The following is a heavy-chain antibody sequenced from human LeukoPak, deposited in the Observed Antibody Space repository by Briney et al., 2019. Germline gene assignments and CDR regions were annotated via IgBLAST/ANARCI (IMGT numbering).Heavy chain of an antibody. CDR3: ARHDSTRGLVGDFDL. Sequence: PSETLSLTCTVSGGSISSSSYYWGWIRQPPGKGLEWIGSIYYTGSTYYNPSLKSRVTIFVDTSKNQFSLKLSSVTAADTAVYYCARHDSTRGLVGDFDLWGRGTLVTVSS. CDR1: GGSISSSSYY. J-gene: IGHJ2*01. D-gene: IGHD2-2*01. CDR2: IYYTGST. V-gene: IGHV4-39*01.